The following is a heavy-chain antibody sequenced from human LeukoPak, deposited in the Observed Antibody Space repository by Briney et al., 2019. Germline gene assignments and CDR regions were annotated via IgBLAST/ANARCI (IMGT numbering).Heavy chain of an antibody. J-gene: IGHJ6*02. CDR3: ATVGAATILLYYYGMDV. D-gene: IGHD5-12*01. Sequence: ASVKVSCKASGYTFTSYDINWVRQATGQGLEWMGWMNPNSGNTGYAQKFQGRVTMTRNTSISTAYMELSSLRSEDTAVYYCATVGAATILLYYYGMDVWGQGTTVTVSS. CDR1: GYTFTSYD. V-gene: IGHV1-8*01. CDR2: MNPNSGNT.